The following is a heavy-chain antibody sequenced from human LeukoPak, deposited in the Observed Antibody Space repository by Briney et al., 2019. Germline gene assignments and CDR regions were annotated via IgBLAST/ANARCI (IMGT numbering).Heavy chain of an antibody. D-gene: IGHD5-18*01. V-gene: IGHV3-33*06. J-gene: IGHJ4*02. CDR2: IWYDGGNK. CDR1: GFTFSSYG. CDR3: AKDMGPYSYALDY. Sequence: GGSLRLSCAASGFTFSSYGMHWVRQAPGKGLEWVAVIWYDGGNKYYADSVKGRFTISRDNSKNTLYLQMNSLRAEDTAVYYCAKDMGPYSYALDYWGQGTLVTVSS.